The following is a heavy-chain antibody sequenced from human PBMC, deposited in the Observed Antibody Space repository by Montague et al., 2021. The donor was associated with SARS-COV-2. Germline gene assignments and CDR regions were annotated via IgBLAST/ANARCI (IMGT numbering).Heavy chain of an antibody. CDR2: VYYDGDI. D-gene: IGHD6-19*01. Sequence: SETLSLTCSVPAGSVNSGTYYWNWIRQPPGKGLEWIGYVYYDGDIKHNPSLKSRVSLSLDTSMNQFSLQLNSLTAADTAVYYCARGASLAGRFDYWGQGILITVSS. CDR1: AGSVNSGTYY. J-gene: IGHJ4*02. V-gene: IGHV4-61*01. CDR3: ARGASLAGRFDY.